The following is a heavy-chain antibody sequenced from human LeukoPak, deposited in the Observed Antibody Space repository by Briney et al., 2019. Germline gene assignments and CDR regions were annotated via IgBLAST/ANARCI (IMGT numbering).Heavy chain of an antibody. J-gene: IGHJ4*02. Sequence: GGSLRLSCAASGFTFSEYYMSWVRQAPGKGLEWVANIKQDGSEKYYVDSVKGRFTISRDNAKNSLYLQMNSLRAEDTAVYYCARGPRGGWLAPWDYWGQGTLVTVSS. CDR3: ARGPRGGWLAPWDY. D-gene: IGHD6-19*01. CDR1: GFTFSEYY. V-gene: IGHV3-7*01. CDR2: IKQDGSEK.